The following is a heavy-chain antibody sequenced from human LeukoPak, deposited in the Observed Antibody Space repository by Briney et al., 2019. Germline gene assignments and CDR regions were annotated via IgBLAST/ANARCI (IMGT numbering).Heavy chain of an antibody. CDR1: GFTFSSYS. CDR3: AREGTMVRGAIDY. Sequence: GGSLRLSCAASGFTFSSYSMNWVRQAPGKGLEGVSYISSSSSTIYYADSVKGRFTISRDNAKNSLYLQMNSLRAEDTAVYYCAREGTMVRGAIDYWGQGTLVTVSS. V-gene: IGHV3-48*04. CDR2: ISSSSSTI. J-gene: IGHJ4*02. D-gene: IGHD3-10*01.